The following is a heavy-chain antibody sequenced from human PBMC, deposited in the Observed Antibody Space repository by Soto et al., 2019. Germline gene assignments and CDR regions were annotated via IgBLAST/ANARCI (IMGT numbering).Heavy chain of an antibody. CDR2: IVVGSGDT. J-gene: IGHJ4*02. D-gene: IGHD3-16*01. V-gene: IGHV1-58*01. CDR1: GFSFSNSA. CDR3: VAVPVGARGY. Sequence: PVKVSCKASGFSFSNSAVQWVRQARGQRLEWIGWIVVGSGDTNYAQKFQERVTITTDMSTNTDHMELSSLTSDDTAVYYCVAVPVGARGYWGQGTRVTV.